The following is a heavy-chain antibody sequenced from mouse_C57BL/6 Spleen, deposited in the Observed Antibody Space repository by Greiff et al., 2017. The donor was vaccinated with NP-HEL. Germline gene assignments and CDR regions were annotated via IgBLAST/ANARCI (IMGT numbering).Heavy chain of an antibody. J-gene: IGHJ1*03. CDR1: GYAFSSSW. D-gene: IGHD1-1*01. V-gene: IGHV1-82*01. Sequence: LVESGPELVKPGASVKISCKASGYAFSSSWMNWVKQRPGKGLEWIGRIYPGDGDTNYNGKFKGKATLTADKSSSTAYMQLSSLTSEDSAVYFCARWGTTVVNWYFDVWGTGTTVTVSS. CDR2: IYPGDGDT. CDR3: ARWGTTVVNWYFDV.